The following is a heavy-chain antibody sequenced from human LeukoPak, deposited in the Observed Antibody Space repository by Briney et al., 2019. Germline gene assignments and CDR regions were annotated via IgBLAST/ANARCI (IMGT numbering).Heavy chain of an antibody. D-gene: IGHD6-6*01. Sequence: GGSLRLSCAASGFTFSSYPMTWVRQAPGKGPEWVSFISDSGGITYYADSVRGRFTISRDNSKNTLYLQMNSLRAEDTAVYYCAKNTQYSGYYDCWGQGTLVAVSS. CDR3: AKNTQYSGYYDC. CDR2: ISDSGGIT. CDR1: GFTFSSYP. J-gene: IGHJ4*02. V-gene: IGHV3-23*01.